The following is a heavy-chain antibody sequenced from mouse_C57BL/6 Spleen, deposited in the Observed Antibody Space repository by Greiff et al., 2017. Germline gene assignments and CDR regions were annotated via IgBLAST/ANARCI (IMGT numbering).Heavy chain of an antibody. D-gene: IGHD2-3*01. Sequence: QVQLQQPGAELVKPGASVKLSCKASGYTFTSYWMQWVKQRPGQGLEWIGEIDPSDSYTNYNQKFKGKATLTVDTSSSTAYMQLSSLTSEDSAVYYCARGGYSWYFDVGGTGTTVTVSS. J-gene: IGHJ1*03. CDR1: GYTFTSYW. CDR2: IDPSDSYT. CDR3: ARGGYSWYFDV. V-gene: IGHV1-50*01.